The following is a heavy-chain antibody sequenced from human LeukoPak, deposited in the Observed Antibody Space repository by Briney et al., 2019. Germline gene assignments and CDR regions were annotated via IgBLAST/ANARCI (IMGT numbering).Heavy chain of an antibody. Sequence: SETLSLTCTVSGASISSYYWTWVRQPRGKALEWIGYISNSGGTNYNPSLTRRVTISVDTSKNQFSLKLTSVTAADTAIYFCTRHSTSSAPSAYGGQGTLVTVSA. J-gene: IGHJ4*02. D-gene: IGHD2-2*01. CDR2: ISNSGGT. CDR1: GASISSYY. CDR3: TRHSTSSAPSAY. V-gene: IGHV4-59*08.